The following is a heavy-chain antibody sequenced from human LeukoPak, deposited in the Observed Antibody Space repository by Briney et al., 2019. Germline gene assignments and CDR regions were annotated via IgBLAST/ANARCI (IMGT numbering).Heavy chain of an antibody. CDR1: GGAFSGYY. Sequence: SETLSLTCAVNGGAFSGYYWSWTRQSPEQGLVWIGEVNHSGTTISNPSLESRVSRSMDLTRKRFSLELPSVTAADTAVYYCARRGEWTAWNFDYWAQGSLVTVSS. CDR3: ARRGEWTAWNFDY. J-gene: IGHJ4*02. V-gene: IGHV4-34*01. CDR2: VNHSGTT. D-gene: IGHD3/OR15-3a*01.